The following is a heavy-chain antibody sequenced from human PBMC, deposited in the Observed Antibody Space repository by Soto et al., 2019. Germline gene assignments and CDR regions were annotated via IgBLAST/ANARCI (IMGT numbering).Heavy chain of an antibody. CDR2: ISWDGSRS. CDR3: AKDVCSGVTTACYTRLDS. V-gene: IGHV3-43D*03. D-gene: IGHD2-2*02. Sequence: EVQLVESGGVVVQPGGSLRLSCAASGFTFNDYAMHWDRQVPGKDLEWVSLISWDGSRSYYSDSVKGRFIISRDNSKESLSLLMTSLGTEDSGLYYCAKDVCSGVTTACYTRLDSWGQGTQVTVSS. J-gene: IGHJ4*02. CDR1: GFTFNDYA.